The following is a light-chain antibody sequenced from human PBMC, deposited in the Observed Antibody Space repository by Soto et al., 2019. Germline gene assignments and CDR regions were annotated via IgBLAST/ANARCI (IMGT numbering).Light chain of an antibody. J-gene: IGKJ4*01. Sequence: EIVMTQSPATLSVSPGERATPSCRASQSVSSNLAWYQQKPGQAPRLLIYGASTRATGIPARFSGSGSGTEFTLTISSLQSEDFEVYYCQQYNNWQLTFGGGTKVDIK. CDR3: QQYNNWQLT. V-gene: IGKV3D-15*01. CDR2: GAS. CDR1: QSVSSN.